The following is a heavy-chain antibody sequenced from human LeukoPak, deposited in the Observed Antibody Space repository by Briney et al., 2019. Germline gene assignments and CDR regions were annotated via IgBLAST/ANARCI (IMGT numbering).Heavy chain of an antibody. J-gene: IGHJ4*02. D-gene: IGHD3-10*01. Sequence: PSETLSLTCTVSGGSISSSSYYWGWIRQPSGKGLDWIGSIYYSGSTYYNPSLRSRVTISVDTSKNQFSLKLTSVTAADTAVYYCARDARVQKWFGEVIMTTTYYFDDWGQGTLVTVSS. CDR1: GGSISSSSYY. V-gene: IGHV4-39*07. CDR3: ARDARVQKWFGEVIMTTTYYFDD. CDR2: IYYSGST.